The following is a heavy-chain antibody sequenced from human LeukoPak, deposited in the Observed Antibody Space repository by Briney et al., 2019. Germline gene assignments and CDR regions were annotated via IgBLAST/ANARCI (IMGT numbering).Heavy chain of an antibody. CDR1: GFTFSNAW. D-gene: IGHD5-12*01. V-gene: IGHV3-15*01. Sequence: PGGSLRLSCAASGFTFSNAWLSWVRQTPEKGLEWVGRIKSKVTGETIDYAAPVKGRFTISRDDSKNTLYLQMNSLRTEDTAVYYCTTTVGYTGYDWGYWGQGTLVTVSS. CDR2: IKSKVTGETI. CDR3: TTTVGYTGYDWGY. J-gene: IGHJ4*02.